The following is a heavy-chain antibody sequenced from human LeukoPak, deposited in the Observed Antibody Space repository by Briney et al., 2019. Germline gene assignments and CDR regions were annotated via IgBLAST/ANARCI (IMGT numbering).Heavy chain of an antibody. Sequence: PGGSLRLSCAASGFTFSSYWMSWVRQAPGKGLEWVANIKQDGSEKYYVDSVKGRFTISRDNAKNSLYLQMNSLRAEDTAVYYCARVGWDIVVVPAAWNGSGGSYYYYMDVWGKGTTVTVSS. CDR1: GFTFSSYW. V-gene: IGHV3-7*01. J-gene: IGHJ6*03. D-gene: IGHD2-2*01. CDR2: IKQDGSEK. CDR3: ARVGWDIVVVPAAWNGSGGSYYYYMDV.